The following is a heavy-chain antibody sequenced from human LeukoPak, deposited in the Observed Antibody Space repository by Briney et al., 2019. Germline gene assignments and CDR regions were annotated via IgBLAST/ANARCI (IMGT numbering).Heavy chain of an antibody. CDR1: GGSINSYY. J-gene: IGHJ4*02. D-gene: IGHD4-23*01. CDR3: ARGGKATVVTM. V-gene: IGHV4-4*07. CDR2: IYSSGNT. Sequence: PSETLSLTCTVSGGSINSYYWSWIRQPAGKGLAWIGRIYSSGNTNYNPSLKSRVSMSVDTSKNQFSLKLTSGTAADTAVYYCARGGKATVVTMWGQGILVTVSS.